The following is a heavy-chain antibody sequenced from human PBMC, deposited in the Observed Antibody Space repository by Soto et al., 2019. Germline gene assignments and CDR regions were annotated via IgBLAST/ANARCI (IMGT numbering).Heavy chain of an antibody. CDR1: GFSFSNYA. CDR2: ISTTSSTI. D-gene: IGHD1-26*01. V-gene: IGHV3-48*02. CDR3: AIVHITTPGTYTFDY. Sequence: GGSLRLSCAASGFSFSNYAMNWVRQAPGKGLEWVSYISTTSSTIYYADSLKGRFTISRDNAKNSLFLQMNSLRDEDTAVYYCAIVHITTPGTYTFDYWGKGTLVTVSS. J-gene: IGHJ4*02.